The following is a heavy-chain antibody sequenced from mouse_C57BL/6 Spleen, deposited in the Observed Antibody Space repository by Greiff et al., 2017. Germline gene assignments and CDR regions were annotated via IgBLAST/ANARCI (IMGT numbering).Heavy chain of an antibody. V-gene: IGHV5-9*01. CDR3: ARSDYYGRGYWYFDV. J-gene: IGHJ1*03. Sequence: EVKLVESGGGLVKPGGSLKLSCAASGFTFSSYTMSWVRQTPEKRLEWVATISGGGGNTYYPDSVKGRFTISRDNAKNTLYLQMSSLRSEDTALYYCARSDYYGRGYWYFDVWGTGTTVTVSS. CDR1: GFTFSSYT. D-gene: IGHD1-1*01. CDR2: ISGGGGNT.